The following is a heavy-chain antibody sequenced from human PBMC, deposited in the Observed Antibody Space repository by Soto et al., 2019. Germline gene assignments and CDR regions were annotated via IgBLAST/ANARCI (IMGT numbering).Heavy chain of an antibody. CDR1: KFPFKSYT. CDR2: IRGSGGTT. CDR3: AKSPIGILTGYYYFDY. Sequence: EVQLLESGGGLVQPGGSLRLSCAASKFPFKSYTMSWVRQAPGKGLEWVSTIRGSGGTTYYADSVKGRFTISRDNSKNSLNLQMNRLRAEDSAVYYCAKSPIGILTGYYYFDYWGQGTLVTVSS. D-gene: IGHD3-9*01. V-gene: IGHV3-23*01. J-gene: IGHJ4*02.